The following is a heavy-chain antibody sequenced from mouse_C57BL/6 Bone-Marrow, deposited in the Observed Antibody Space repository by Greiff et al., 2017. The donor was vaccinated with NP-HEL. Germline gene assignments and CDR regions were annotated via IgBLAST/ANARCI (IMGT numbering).Heavy chain of an antibody. J-gene: IGHJ3*01. Sequence: EVQLQQSGAELVRPGSSVKMSCKPSGYTFTSYGINWVKQRPGQGLEWIGYIYLGNGYTEYNEKFKGKATLTSDTSSSTAYMQLSSLTSEDSAIYFCARWAWFAYWGQGTLVTVSA. CDR2: IYLGNGYT. CDR3: ARWAWFAY. CDR1: GYTFTSYG. V-gene: IGHV1-58*01.